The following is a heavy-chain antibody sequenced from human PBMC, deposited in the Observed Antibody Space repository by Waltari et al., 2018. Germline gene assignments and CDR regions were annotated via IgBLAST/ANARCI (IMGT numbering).Heavy chain of an antibody. CDR2: MNPNSGNT. Sequence: QVQLVQSGAEVKKPGASVKVSCKASGYTFTSYDINWVRQATGQGLEWMGWMNPNSGNTGYAQKFQGRVTMTRNTPISTAYMELSSLRSEDTAVYYCAREEMATITFSDAFDIWGQGTMVTVSS. CDR1: GYTFTSYD. V-gene: IGHV1-8*01. CDR3: AREEMATITFSDAFDI. D-gene: IGHD5-12*01. J-gene: IGHJ3*02.